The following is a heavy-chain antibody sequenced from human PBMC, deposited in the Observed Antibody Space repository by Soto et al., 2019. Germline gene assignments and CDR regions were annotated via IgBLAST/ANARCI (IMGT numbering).Heavy chain of an antibody. V-gene: IGHV3-23*01. Sequence: GGSLRLSCAASGFTFSSYAMSWVRQAPGKGLEWVSAISGSGGSTYYADSVKGRFTISRDNSKNTLYLQMNSLRAEDTAVYYSAKGGYGDYVLDYYYYYMDVWGKGTTVTVSS. CDR2: ISGSGGST. J-gene: IGHJ6*03. CDR3: AKGGYGDYVLDYYYYYMDV. CDR1: GFTFSSYA. D-gene: IGHD4-17*01.